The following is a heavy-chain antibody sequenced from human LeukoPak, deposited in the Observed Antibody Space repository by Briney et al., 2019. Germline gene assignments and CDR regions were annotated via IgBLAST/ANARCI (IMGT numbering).Heavy chain of an antibody. D-gene: IGHD2-2*01. V-gene: IGHV4-38-2*01. CDR3: ARLGGSPSSTSVVS. J-gene: IGHJ5*01. Sequence: GSLRLSCATSGFTFSNYFMAWVRQAPGKGLEWIGSIYHSGSTYYNPSLKSRVTISVDTSKNQFSLKLSSVTAADTAVYYCARLGGSPSSTSVVSWGQGPLVTVSS. CDR1: GFTFSNYF. CDR2: IYHSGST.